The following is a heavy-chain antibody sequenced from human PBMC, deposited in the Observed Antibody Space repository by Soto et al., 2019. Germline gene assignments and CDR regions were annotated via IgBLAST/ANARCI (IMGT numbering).Heavy chain of an antibody. Sequence: GGSLRLSCAASGFTFSSYAMSWVRQAPGKGLEWVSAISGSGGSTYYADSVKGRFTISRDNSKNTLYLQMNSLRAEDTAVYYCAKDLTDYYDSSGPLDYWGQGTLVTVSS. CDR1: GFTFSSYA. CDR2: ISGSGGST. D-gene: IGHD3-22*01. J-gene: IGHJ4*02. CDR3: AKDLTDYYDSSGPLDY. V-gene: IGHV3-23*01.